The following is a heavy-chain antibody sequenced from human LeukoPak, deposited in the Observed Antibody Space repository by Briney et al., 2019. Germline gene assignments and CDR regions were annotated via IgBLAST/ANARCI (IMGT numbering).Heavy chain of an antibody. J-gene: IGHJ4*02. Sequence: PGGSLRLSCAASGFTFSSYWMSWVRQAPGKGLEWVANIKQGGSEKYYVDSVKGRFTISRDNAKNSLYLQMNSLRAEDTAVYYCARMMVPDTAMAEYYFDYWGQGTLVTVSS. CDR1: GFTFSSYW. D-gene: IGHD5-18*01. CDR3: ARMMVPDTAMAEYYFDY. V-gene: IGHV3-7*01. CDR2: IKQGGSEK.